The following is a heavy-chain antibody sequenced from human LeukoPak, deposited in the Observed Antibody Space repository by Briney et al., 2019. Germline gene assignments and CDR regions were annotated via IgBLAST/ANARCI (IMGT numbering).Heavy chain of an antibody. V-gene: IGHV4-30-2*01. J-gene: IGHJ3*02. CDR1: GVSISSGGYS. CDR3: ARGQLAYCGGDCSDAFDI. Sequence: PSQTLSLTCAVSGVSISSGGYSWSWIRQPPGKGLEWIGYIYHSGSTYYNPSLKSRVTISVDRSKNQFSLKLSSVTAADTAVYYCARGQLAYCGGDCSDAFDIWGQGTMVTVSS. D-gene: IGHD2-21*02. CDR2: IYHSGST.